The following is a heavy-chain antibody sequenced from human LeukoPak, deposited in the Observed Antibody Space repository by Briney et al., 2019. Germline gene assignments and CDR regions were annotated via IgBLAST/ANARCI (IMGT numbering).Heavy chain of an antibody. V-gene: IGHV3-73*01. J-gene: IGHJ4*02. CDR1: GFTFSGSD. Sequence: GGSLRLSCAASGFTFSGSDMHWVRQASGKGLEWVGRIRSKANNYATAYAASVKGRFTISRDESENTAYLQMNSLKTEDTAVYYCTIFDYWGQGTLVTVSS. CDR2: IRSKANNYAT. CDR3: TIFDY.